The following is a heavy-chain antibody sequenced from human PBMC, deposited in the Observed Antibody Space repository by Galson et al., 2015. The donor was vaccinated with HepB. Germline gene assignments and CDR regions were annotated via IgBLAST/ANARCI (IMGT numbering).Heavy chain of an antibody. Sequence: SLRLSCAASGFTFGDYAMSWVRQAPGKGLEWVGFIRSKAYGGTTEYAASVKGRFTISRDDSKSIAYLQMNSLKTEDTAVYYCTRDGDYYDSSGSSGAFDYWGQGTLVTVSS. V-gene: IGHV3-49*04. CDR3: TRDGDYYDSSGSSGAFDY. CDR1: GFTFGDYA. D-gene: IGHD3-22*01. J-gene: IGHJ4*02. CDR2: IRSKAYGGTT.